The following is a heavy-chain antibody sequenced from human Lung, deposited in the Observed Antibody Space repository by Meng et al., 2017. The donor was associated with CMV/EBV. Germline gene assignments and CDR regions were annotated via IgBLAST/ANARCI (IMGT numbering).Heavy chain of an antibody. Sequence: GGSLRLXCAASGFDFTTYAMTWVRQAPGRGLEWVSSISGSGGATYYAASVKGRFTVSRDNSKNPLFLQINSLRAEDTALYYCAKGARMAGAGPDYWGQGTLVTVSS. V-gene: IGHV3-23*01. CDR2: ISGSGGAT. D-gene: IGHD6-13*01. CDR1: GFDFTTYA. CDR3: AKGARMAGAGPDY. J-gene: IGHJ4*02.